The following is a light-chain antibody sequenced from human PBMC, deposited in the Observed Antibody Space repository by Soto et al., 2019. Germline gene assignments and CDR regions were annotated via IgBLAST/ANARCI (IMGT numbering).Light chain of an antibody. CDR3: AAWDDSLSGWV. V-gene: IGLV1-47*01. J-gene: IGLJ3*02. CDR2: TNN. CDR1: SSNIGTTS. Sequence: QAVVTQPPSASGTPGQRVTISCSGSSSNIGTTSVYWYQQLPGTAPKLLIHTNNQRPSGVPDRFSGSKAGTSASLTISGLRSEDEADYYCAAWDDSLSGWVFGGGTKLTVL.